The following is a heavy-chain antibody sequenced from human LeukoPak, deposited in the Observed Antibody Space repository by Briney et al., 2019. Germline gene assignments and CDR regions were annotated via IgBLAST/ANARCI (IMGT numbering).Heavy chain of an antibody. CDR1: GGSISSYY. Sequence: ASETLSLTCTVSGGSISSYYWSWIRQPPGKGLEWIGYIYYSGSTNYNPSLKSRVTISVDTSKSQFSLKLSSVTAADTAVYYCARGEQWLVLWGQGTLVTVSS. V-gene: IGHV4-59*01. D-gene: IGHD6-19*01. CDR3: ARGEQWLVL. CDR2: IYYSGST. J-gene: IGHJ4*02.